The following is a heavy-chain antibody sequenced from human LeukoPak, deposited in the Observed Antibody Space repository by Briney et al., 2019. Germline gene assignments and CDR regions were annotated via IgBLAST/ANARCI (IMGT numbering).Heavy chain of an antibody. CDR1: GGSISDYY. CDR2: IHYSGTT. J-gene: IGHJ4*02. D-gene: IGHD6-19*01. CDR3: VGGRQWLAFDY. Sequence: SETLSLTCTVSGGSISDYYWSWIRQPPGKGLEWIGYIHYSGTTNYNPSLKSRVTITVDTSKNQFSLKLSSVTTADTAIYYCVGGRQWLAFDYWGQGTLVTVSS. V-gene: IGHV4-59*03.